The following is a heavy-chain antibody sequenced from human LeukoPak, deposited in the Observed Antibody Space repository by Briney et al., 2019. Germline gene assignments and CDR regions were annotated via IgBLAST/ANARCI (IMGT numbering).Heavy chain of an antibody. J-gene: IGHJ3*02. V-gene: IGHV3-23*01. Sequence: GGSLRLSCTPSGFTFSRYDMSWVRQAPGKGLEWVSGISDSAGTTHYADSVKGRFSISRDNSKNTLNLQMNSLRAEDTAVYYCAKSYYYGSGDYSLTAFDIWGQGTMVTVSS. CDR2: ISDSAGTT. D-gene: IGHD3-10*01. CDR1: GFTFSRYD. CDR3: AKSYYYGSGDYSLTAFDI.